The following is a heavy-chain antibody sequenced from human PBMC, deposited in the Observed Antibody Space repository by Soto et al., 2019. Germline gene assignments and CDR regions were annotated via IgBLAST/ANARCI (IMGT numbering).Heavy chain of an antibody. V-gene: IGHV4-34*01. D-gene: IGHD3-10*01. CDR3: ARDEWYYYGSGSYYTYYYYGMDV. CDR2: INHSGST. Sequence: SETLSLTCAVYGGSFSGYYWSWIRQPPGKGLEWIGEINHSGSTNYNPSLKSRVTISVDTSKNQFSLKLSSVTAADTAVYYCARDEWYYYGSGSYYTYYYYGMDVWGQGTRVTVSS. J-gene: IGHJ6*02. CDR1: GGSFSGYY.